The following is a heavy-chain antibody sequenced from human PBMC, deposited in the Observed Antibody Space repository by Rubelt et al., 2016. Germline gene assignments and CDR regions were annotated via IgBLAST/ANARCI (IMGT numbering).Heavy chain of an antibody. J-gene: IGHJ5*02. D-gene: IGHD3-16*01. V-gene: IGHV3-30*07. Sequence: DSVKGRFSISRDNSRNTAYLQMNSLRVEDTAGYYCARAVNLYDDNGYAALDLWGQGTLVTVSP. CDR3: ARAVNLYDDNGYAALDL.